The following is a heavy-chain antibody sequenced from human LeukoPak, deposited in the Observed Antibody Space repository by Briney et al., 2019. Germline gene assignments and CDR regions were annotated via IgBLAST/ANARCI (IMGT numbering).Heavy chain of an antibody. J-gene: IGHJ4*02. V-gene: IGHV5-51*01. CDR1: GYRFTSYW. CDR2: VYPGESYT. Sequence: GESLKISCKGSGYRFTSYWIGWVRQMPGKGLEWMGIVYPGESYTRYSPSFQGQVTISADKSISTAYLQWSSLKASDTAMYYCTRRAASCGGDCYSGDYWGQGTLVTVSS. CDR3: TRRAASCGGDCYSGDY. D-gene: IGHD2-21*02.